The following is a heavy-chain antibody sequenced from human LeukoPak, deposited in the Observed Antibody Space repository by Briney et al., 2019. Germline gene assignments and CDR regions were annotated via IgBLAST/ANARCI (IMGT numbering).Heavy chain of an antibody. J-gene: IGHJ4*02. V-gene: IGHV3-30*18. CDR2: ISYDGSNK. CDR1: GFTVSSNY. CDR3: AKDRWLVPHY. Sequence: GGSLRLSCAASGFTVSSNYMSWVRQAPGKGLEWVAVISYDGSNKYYADSVKGRFTISRDNSKNTLYLQMNSLRAEDTAVYYCAKDRWLVPHYWGQGTLVTVSS. D-gene: IGHD6-19*01.